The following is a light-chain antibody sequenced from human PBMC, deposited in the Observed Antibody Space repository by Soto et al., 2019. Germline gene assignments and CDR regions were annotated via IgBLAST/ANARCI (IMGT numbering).Light chain of an antibody. CDR1: SSDVGNYNY. CDR3: TSYTNSSTYV. CDR2: GVS. Sequence: QSVLTQPASVSGSPGQSITISCTGTSSDVGNYNYVSWFQQRPDKAPKLMIYGVSSRPSGASNRFSGSKSGNTASLTISGLQAEDEADYYCTSYTNSSTYVFGTGTKVTVL. V-gene: IGLV2-14*01. J-gene: IGLJ1*01.